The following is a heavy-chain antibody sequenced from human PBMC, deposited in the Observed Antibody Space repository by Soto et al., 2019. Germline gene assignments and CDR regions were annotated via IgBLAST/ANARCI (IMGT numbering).Heavy chain of an antibody. J-gene: IGHJ2*01. V-gene: IGHV1-3*01. D-gene: IGHD2-21*01. CDR3: ARVPGYSIGDL. CDR2: INAGNGNT. CDR1: GYTFTSYA. Sequence: EASVKVSCKASGYTFTSYAMHWVRQAPGQRLEWMGWINAGNGNTKYSQKFQGRVTITWDTSASTAYMELSSLRSEDTAVYYCARVPGYSIGDLWGRGTLVTVSS.